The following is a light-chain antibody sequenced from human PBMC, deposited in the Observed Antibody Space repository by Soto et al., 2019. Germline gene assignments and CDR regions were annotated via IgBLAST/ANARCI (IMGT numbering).Light chain of an antibody. Sequence: QSALTQPASVSGSPGQSITISCTGTSSDVGGYNYVSWYQQHTGKAPKLMIYDVSNRPSGVSNRFSGSKSGNTASLTISGLQAEDEADYYCSSYTSSSTYVVFGGVTKVTVL. CDR1: SSDVGGYNY. CDR3: SSYTSSSTYVV. V-gene: IGLV2-14*01. J-gene: IGLJ2*01. CDR2: DVS.